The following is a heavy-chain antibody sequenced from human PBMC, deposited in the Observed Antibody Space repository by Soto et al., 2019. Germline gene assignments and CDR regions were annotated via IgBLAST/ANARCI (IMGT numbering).Heavy chain of an antibody. J-gene: IGHJ4*02. V-gene: IGHV3-21*01. CDR3: ARDFYVGAGPDY. CDR1: GFTFSTYA. D-gene: IGHD1-26*01. CDR2: ISSTGSDI. Sequence: ESVGGLVKPGGSLRLSCVASGFTFSTYAMNWVRQAPGKGLEWVSSISSTGSDIYYADSVKGRFTISRDNAKNSLYLQINSLRAEDTAVFYCARDFYVGAGPDYWGQGTLVTVSS.